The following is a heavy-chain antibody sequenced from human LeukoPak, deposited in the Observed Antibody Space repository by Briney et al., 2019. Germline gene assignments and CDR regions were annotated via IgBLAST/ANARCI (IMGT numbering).Heavy chain of an antibody. Sequence: PGGSQSLSCAASVFPFRSYGTHWPGHAPGKGLECLAVISYDGSNKYYADSVKPRFTISRDNSKNKLYLQMNSPRAEDTAVYYCAKDDAFDMWGEGTMVTVSS. V-gene: IGHV3-30*18. J-gene: IGHJ3*02. CDR3: AKDDAFDM. CDR1: VFPFRSYG. CDR2: ISYDGSNK.